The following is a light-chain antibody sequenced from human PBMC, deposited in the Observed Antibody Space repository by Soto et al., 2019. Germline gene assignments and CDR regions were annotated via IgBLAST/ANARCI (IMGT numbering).Light chain of an antibody. CDR1: QRLLHSNGFNY. V-gene: IGKV2-28*01. CDR3: MQALQSPRT. CDR2: LGS. Sequence: DVVMTQSPLSLPVTPGEPASISCNSSQRLLHSNGFNYLDWYLQRPGQSPQLLISLGSNRASGVHDRFSGSGSGTDFTLKISRVEADDVGVYYCMQALQSPRTFGQGSKLEIK. J-gene: IGKJ2*01.